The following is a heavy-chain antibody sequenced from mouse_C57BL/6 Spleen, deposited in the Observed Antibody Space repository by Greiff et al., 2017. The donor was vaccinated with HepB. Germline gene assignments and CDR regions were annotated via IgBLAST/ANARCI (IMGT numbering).Heavy chain of an antibody. V-gene: IGHV1-61*01. J-gene: IGHJ4*01. Sequence: LQQPGAELVRPGSSVKLSCKASGYTFTSYWMDWVKQRPGQGLEWIGNIYPSDSETHYNQKFKDKATLTVDKSSSTAYMQLSSLTSEDSAVYYCARYSNYENYAMDYWGQGTSVTVSS. CDR2: IYPSDSET. CDR1: GYTFTSYW. CDR3: ARYSNYENYAMDY. D-gene: IGHD2-5*01.